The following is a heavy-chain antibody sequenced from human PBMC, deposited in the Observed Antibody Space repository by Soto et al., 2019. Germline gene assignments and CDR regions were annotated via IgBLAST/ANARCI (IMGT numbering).Heavy chain of an antibody. D-gene: IGHD1-1*01. CDR1: GFTFTDHY. J-gene: IGHJ6*04. Sequence: EVQLVESGGGLVQPGGSLRLSCSASGFTFTDHYMDWVRQAPGKGQEWIGRIRIKPRGYTTEYAASVAGRFAISRVDSPKSVYLQRKRLTSEDTVMYLCVRFTDHNTKSDVDDWGNGIMVTVSS. CDR3: VRFTDHNTKSDVDD. V-gene: IGHV3-72*01. CDR2: IRIKPRGYTT.